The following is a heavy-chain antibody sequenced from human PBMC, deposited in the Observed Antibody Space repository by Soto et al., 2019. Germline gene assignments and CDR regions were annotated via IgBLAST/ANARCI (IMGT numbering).Heavy chain of an antibody. CDR2: IIPIFGTT. V-gene: IGHV1-69*01. CDR3: ARIPRYSFPTSDPLDN. D-gene: IGHD1-26*01. Sequence: QVQLVQSGTDVKKPGSSVTVSCKASGGTFNTYTFSWVRQAPGQGLEWMGSIIPIFGTTLYAQSFQGRLSITADQSSTTTYMELRSLTSHDTALYYCARIPRYSFPTSDPLDNWGQGTLVTVSS. CDR1: GGTFNTYT. J-gene: IGHJ1*01.